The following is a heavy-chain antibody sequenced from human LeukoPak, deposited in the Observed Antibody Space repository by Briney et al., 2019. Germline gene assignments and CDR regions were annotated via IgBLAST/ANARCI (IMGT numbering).Heavy chain of an antibody. D-gene: IGHD3-10*01. Sequence: TGGSLRLSCAASGFTFSYAWMNWVRQAPGKGLEWVGRIKSKTDGGTTDYAAPVKGRFTISRDDSKNTHYLQMNSLKTEDTAVYYCNVLLWFGELAADYWGQGTLVTVSS. CDR3: NVLLWFGELAADY. CDR1: GFTFSYAW. J-gene: IGHJ4*02. V-gene: IGHV3-15*01. CDR2: IKSKTDGGTT.